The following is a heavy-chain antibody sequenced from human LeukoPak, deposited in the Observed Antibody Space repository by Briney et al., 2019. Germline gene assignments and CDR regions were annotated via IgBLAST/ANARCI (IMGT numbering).Heavy chain of an antibody. Sequence: GGSLRLSCAASGFTFSSYAMSWVRQAPGKGLEWVSLISGSGGSTYYADSVKSRFTISRDNSKNTLYLQMNSLRAEDTAVFYCAKDRDDYVWGSYLGAFDIWGQGTMVTVSS. CDR2: ISGSGGST. J-gene: IGHJ3*02. CDR3: AKDRDDYVWGSYLGAFDI. CDR1: GFTFSSYA. D-gene: IGHD3-16*01. V-gene: IGHV3-23*01.